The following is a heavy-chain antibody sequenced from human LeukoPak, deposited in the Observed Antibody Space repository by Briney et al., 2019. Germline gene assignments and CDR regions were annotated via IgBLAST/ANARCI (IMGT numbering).Heavy chain of an antibody. V-gene: IGHV3-23*01. D-gene: IGHD6-13*01. Sequence: GGTLRLPCAASGLTFSSYGMSWVRQAPGKGLEWVSAISGSGGDTYYADSMKGRFTISRDNSKNTLYLQMNSLRAEDTDVYYCARMQQLVDFVDYWGQGTLVSVSS. J-gene: IGHJ4*02. CDR2: ISGSGGDT. CDR3: ARMQQLVDFVDY. CDR1: GLTFSSYG.